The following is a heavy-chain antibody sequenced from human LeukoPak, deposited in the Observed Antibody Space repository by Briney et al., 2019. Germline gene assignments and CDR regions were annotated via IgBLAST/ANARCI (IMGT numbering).Heavy chain of an antibody. CDR3: AREKGGYCSSTSCPAPFDP. J-gene: IGHJ5*02. Sequence: SETLSLTCAVSGYSISSGYYWGWIRQPPGKGLEWIGYIYYSGSTNYNPSLKSRVTISVDTSKNQFSLKLSSVTAADTAVYYCAREKGGYCSSTSCPAPFDPWGQGTLVTVSP. D-gene: IGHD2-2*01. CDR2: IYYSGST. V-gene: IGHV4-61*01. CDR1: GYSISSGYY.